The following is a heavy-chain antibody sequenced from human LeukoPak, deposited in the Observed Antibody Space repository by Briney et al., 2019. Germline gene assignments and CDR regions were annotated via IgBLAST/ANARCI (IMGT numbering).Heavy chain of an antibody. Sequence: GESLKISCKASGYTFSTSWIGWVRQMPGKGLEWMGIIYPSDSDTRYSPSFQSQVTISADKSISTAYLQWSSLKASDTAMYYCGRVGYSGYESDSWGQGTLVTVSS. CDR1: GYTFSTSW. CDR3: GRVGYSGYESDS. CDR2: IYPSDSDT. J-gene: IGHJ4*02. D-gene: IGHD5-12*01. V-gene: IGHV5-51*01.